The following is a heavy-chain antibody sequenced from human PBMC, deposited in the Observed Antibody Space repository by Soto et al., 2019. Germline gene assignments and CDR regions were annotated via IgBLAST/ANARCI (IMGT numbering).Heavy chain of an antibody. Sequence: EVHLVESGGGLVQTGGSLRLSCAISESTVSRDWMKWVRQAPGKGLEWVAHTNQDGSEKHYADSVKGRFTISRDKAKKSPYLQMNSLRAGDTAMYYCSGGVGDAFWGQGTLVTVSS. CDR3: SGGVGDAF. CDR1: ESTVSRDW. D-gene: IGHD1-26*01. V-gene: IGHV3-7*01. CDR2: TNQDGSEK. J-gene: IGHJ4*02.